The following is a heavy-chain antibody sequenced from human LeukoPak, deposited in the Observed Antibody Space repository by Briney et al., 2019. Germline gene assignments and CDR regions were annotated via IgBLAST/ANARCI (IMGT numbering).Heavy chain of an antibody. CDR1: GFTFSSYA. Sequence: GGSLRLSCAASGFTFSSYAMHWVRQAPGKGLEWVAVISYDGSNKYYADSVKGRFTISRDNSKNTLYLQMNSLRAEDTAVYYCARDIGREPEYSSSWYLEGAFDIWGQGTMVTVSS. D-gene: IGHD6-13*01. CDR2: ISYDGSNK. J-gene: IGHJ3*02. CDR3: ARDIGREPEYSSSWYLEGAFDI. V-gene: IGHV3-30-3*01.